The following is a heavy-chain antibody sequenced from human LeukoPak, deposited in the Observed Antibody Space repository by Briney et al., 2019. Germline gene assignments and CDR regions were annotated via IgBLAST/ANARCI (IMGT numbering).Heavy chain of an antibody. V-gene: IGHV6-1*01. CDR3: ARGGKTIRCLAVPYMDV. Sequence: SQTLSLSCAISGDSVSSNRAAWNWIRQSPSRGLELLGRTYYRSKWYNDYAVSVKSRISISPDTSKNQCSLQMNSVTPEYTAGYYCARGGKTIRCLAVPYMDVWGKGTTVIVS. J-gene: IGHJ6*03. CDR2: TYYRSKWYN. D-gene: IGHD3-3*01. CDR1: GDSVSSNRAA.